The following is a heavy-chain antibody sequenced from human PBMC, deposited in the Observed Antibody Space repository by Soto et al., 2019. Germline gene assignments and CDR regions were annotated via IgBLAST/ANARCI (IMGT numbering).Heavy chain of an antibody. Sequence: TLSLTCTVSGGSISSGDYYWSWIRQPPGKGLEWIGYIYYSGSTYYNPSLKSRVTISVDTSKNQFSLKLSSVTAADTAVYYCARMGDIVVVPAERGYYYYGMDVWGQGTTVTVS. CDR3: ARMGDIVVVPAERGYYYYGMDV. CDR1: GGSISSGDYY. CDR2: IYYSGST. V-gene: IGHV4-30-4*01. D-gene: IGHD2-2*01. J-gene: IGHJ6*02.